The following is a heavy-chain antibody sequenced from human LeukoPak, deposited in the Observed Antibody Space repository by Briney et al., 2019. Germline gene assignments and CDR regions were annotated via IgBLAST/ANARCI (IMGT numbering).Heavy chain of an antibody. J-gene: IGHJ3*02. CDR3: ARKGISAVAGAFDI. CDR2: VYSSGST. V-gene: IGHV4-4*07. CDR1: GGSISSYY. D-gene: IGHD6-19*01. Sequence: PSETLSLTCTVSGGSISSYYWSWIRQPAGKGLEWIGRVYSSGSTNYNPSLKSRVTLSVGTSKNQFSLKLASVTAADTAVYYCARKGISAVAGAFDIWGQGTMVTVSS.